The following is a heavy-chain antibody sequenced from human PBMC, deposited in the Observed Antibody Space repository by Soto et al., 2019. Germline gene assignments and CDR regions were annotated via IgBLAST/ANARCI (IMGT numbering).Heavy chain of an antibody. CDR1: GGTFSSYA. V-gene: IGHV1-69*13. CDR2: IIPIFGTA. J-gene: IGHJ4*02. Sequence: SVKVSCKASGGTFSSYAISWVRQAPGQGLEWMGGIIPIFGTANYAQKFQGRVTITADESTSTAYMELSSLRSEDTAVYYCARASFVGYSSGWYPSYWGQGTLVTVSS. CDR3: ARASFVGYSSGWYPSY. D-gene: IGHD6-19*01.